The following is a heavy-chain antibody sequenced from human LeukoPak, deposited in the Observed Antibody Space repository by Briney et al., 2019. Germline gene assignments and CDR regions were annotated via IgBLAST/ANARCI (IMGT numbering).Heavy chain of an antibody. Sequence: GGSLRLSCAASGFTFSDYYMSWIRQAPGKGLEWVSYISSSGSTIYYADSVKGRFTISRDNSKSTLYLQMNSLRAEDTAVYYCARGADWNYRDHWGQGTLVTVSS. V-gene: IGHV3-11*01. CDR3: ARGADWNYRDH. J-gene: IGHJ4*02. D-gene: IGHD1-7*01. CDR1: GFTFSDYY. CDR2: ISSSGSTI.